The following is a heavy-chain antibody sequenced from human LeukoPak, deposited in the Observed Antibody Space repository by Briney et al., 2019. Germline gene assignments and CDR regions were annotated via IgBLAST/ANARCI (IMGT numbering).Heavy chain of an antibody. V-gene: IGHV3-23*01. Sequence: GGSLRLSCAASGFIFKNYAMNWVRQAPGKGLEWVSAFSGTGDTTFYADSVRGRFTISRDNSKNTLYLQMNSLRIEDMALYYCARDSISSGSMDLWGQGTLVTVS. CDR2: FSGTGDTT. CDR3: ARDSISSGSMDL. D-gene: IGHD3-22*01. J-gene: IGHJ4*02. CDR1: GFIFKNYA.